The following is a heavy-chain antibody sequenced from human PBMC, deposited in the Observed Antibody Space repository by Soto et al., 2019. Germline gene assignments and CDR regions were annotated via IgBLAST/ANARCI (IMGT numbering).Heavy chain of an antibody. V-gene: IGHV2-5*02. Sequence: QITLKESGPTLVKPTQTLTLTCTFSGFSLSTSGVGVGWIRQPPGKALVWLALIYWDDDKRYSPSLKSRPTITKDTSKNRVVLTMTNMDPVDTATYYCAHTTVQLGTFDYWGQGTLVTVSS. D-gene: IGHD7-27*01. CDR3: AHTTVQLGTFDY. CDR2: IYWDDDK. J-gene: IGHJ4*02. CDR1: GFSLSTSGVG.